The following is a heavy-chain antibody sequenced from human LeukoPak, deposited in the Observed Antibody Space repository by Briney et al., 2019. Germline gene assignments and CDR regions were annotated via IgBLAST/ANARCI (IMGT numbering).Heavy chain of an antibody. D-gene: IGHD6-19*01. J-gene: IGHJ4*02. V-gene: IGHV3-30*18. CDR3: AKDQGSGTIDY. Sequence: GGSLRLSCAASGFTFSTYSIHWVRRTPGKGLEWVAVISNDRSNKYYADSVKGRFTISRDNSKNTLYLQMNSLGADDTAVYYCAKDQGSGTIDYWGQGTLVTVSS. CDR1: GFTFSTYS. CDR2: ISNDRSNK.